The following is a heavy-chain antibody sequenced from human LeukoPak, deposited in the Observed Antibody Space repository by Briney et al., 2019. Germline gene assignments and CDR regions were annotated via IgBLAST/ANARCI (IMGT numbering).Heavy chain of an antibody. CDR3: ARGGSSWYYYFDY. CDR2: ISSSSSTI. J-gene: IGHJ4*02. CDR1: GFTFSSYS. V-gene: IGHV3-48*01. Sequence: GGSLRLSCAASGFTFSSYSMNWVRQAPGKGLEWVSYISSSSSTIYYADSVKGRFTISRDNAKNSLYLQMNSLRAEDTAVYYCARGGSSWYYYFDYWGQGTLVTVSS. D-gene: IGHD6-13*01.